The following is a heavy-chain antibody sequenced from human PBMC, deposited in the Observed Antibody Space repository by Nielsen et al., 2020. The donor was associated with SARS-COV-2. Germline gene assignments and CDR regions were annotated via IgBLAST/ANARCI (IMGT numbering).Heavy chain of an antibody. Sequence: SLKISCAASGFTFDDYAMHWVRQAPGKGLEWVSGISWNSGSIGYADSVKGRFTISRDNAKNSLYLQMNSLRAEDTALYYRAKVGGPKDYWGQGTLVTVSS. CDR3: AKVGGPKDY. J-gene: IGHJ4*02. V-gene: IGHV3-9*01. CDR1: GFTFDDYA. CDR2: ISWNSGSI. D-gene: IGHD2-15*01.